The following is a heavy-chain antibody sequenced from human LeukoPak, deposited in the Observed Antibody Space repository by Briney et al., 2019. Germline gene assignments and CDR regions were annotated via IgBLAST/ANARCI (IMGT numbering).Heavy chain of an antibody. Sequence: GSVKVSSKASGYTFTTYGITWVRQAPGQGLEWMGWIAGYNGNTKVAMTFQGRVTMTTDTSTSTAYMELRSLRSDDTAIYYCARGPRSNEDWGQGALLVVSS. J-gene: IGHJ4*02. CDR3: ARGPRSNED. V-gene: IGHV1-18*01. CDR1: GYTFTTYG. CDR2: IAGYNGNT.